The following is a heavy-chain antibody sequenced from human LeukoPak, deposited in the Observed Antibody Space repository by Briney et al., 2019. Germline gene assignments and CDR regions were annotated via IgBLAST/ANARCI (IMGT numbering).Heavy chain of an antibody. V-gene: IGHV4-39*07. J-gene: IGHJ6*03. D-gene: IGHD1-14*01. CDR3: ARDRKYYYHMDV. Sequence: SETLSLTCTVSGGSISSSSYYWGWIRQPPGKGLEWIRSIYYSGSTYYNPSLKSRVTISVDTSKNQFSLKLSSLTAADTAVYYCARDRKYYYHMDVWGKGTTVTVSS. CDR2: IYYSGST. CDR1: GGSISSSSYY.